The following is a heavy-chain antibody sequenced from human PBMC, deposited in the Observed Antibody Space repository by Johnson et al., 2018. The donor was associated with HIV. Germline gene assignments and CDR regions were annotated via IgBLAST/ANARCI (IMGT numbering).Heavy chain of an antibody. Sequence: QMLLVESGGGVVQPGRSLRLSCAASGFSFNSYAMHWVRQAPGKGLEWVAVLSYAGTNEYYADSVKGRFTISRDNSKNTLYLQMNSLRAEDTAVYYCARGLAMGHDACDIWGQGTMVTVSS. V-gene: IGHV3-30*04. CDR3: ARGLAMGHDACDI. CDR1: GFSFNSYA. D-gene: IGHD1-26*01. CDR2: LSYAGTNE. J-gene: IGHJ3*02.